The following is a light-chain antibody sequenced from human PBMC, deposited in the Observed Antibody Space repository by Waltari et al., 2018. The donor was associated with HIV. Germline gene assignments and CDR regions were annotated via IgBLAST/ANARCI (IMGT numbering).Light chain of an antibody. Sequence: EIVMTQSPATLSVSPGDRATLSCRASQRVSSNLAWYQQKPGQAPRLLIYGASTRATGIPARFSGSGSGTEFTITISSLQSEDFAVYYCQQYNNWLLFTFGPGTKVDIK. J-gene: IGKJ3*01. CDR2: GAS. V-gene: IGKV3-15*01. CDR3: QQYNNWLLFT. CDR1: QRVSSN.